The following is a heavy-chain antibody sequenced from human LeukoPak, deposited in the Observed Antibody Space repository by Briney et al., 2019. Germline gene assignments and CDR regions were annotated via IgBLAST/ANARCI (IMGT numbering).Heavy chain of an antibody. V-gene: IGHV3-15*01. CDR1: GFTFSSAW. J-gene: IGHJ5*02. Sequence: PGGSLRLSCAASGFTFSSAWMSWVRQAPGKGLEWVGRIKNKTDGGTADYAAPVKGRFAISRDDSKNTLYLQMNSLKTEDTAVYYCTPERTYSTSPPSWGQGTLVTVSS. CDR2: IKNKTDGGTA. D-gene: IGHD2-2*01. CDR3: TPERTYSTSPPS.